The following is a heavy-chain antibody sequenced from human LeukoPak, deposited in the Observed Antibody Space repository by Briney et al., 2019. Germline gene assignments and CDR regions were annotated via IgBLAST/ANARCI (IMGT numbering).Heavy chain of an antibody. CDR3: ARGAGYSGYADDPFDI. J-gene: IGHJ3*02. D-gene: IGHD5-12*01. CDR2: VYYSGST. CDR1: GGSISSSIYY. Sequence: ASETLSLTCTVSGGSISSSIYYWSWIRQPPGRGLEWIGYVYYSGSTNYNPSLKSRVTISEDTSKNHFSLKLSSVTAADTAVYYCARGAGYSGYADDPFDIWGQGTMVTVSS. V-gene: IGHV4-61*03.